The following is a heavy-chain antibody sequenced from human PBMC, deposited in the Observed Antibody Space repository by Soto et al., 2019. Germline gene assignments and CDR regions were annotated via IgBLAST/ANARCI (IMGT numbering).Heavy chain of an antibody. CDR1: GGSISSSSYY. CDR2: IYYSGST. CDR3: ARLLYYYDSSGGSQYFQH. Sequence: SETLSLTCTVSGGSISSSSYYWGWIRQPPGKGLEWIGSIYYSGSTYYNPSLKSRVTISVDTSKNQFSLKLSSVTAADTAVYYCARLLYYYDSSGGSQYFQHWGQGTLVTVS. D-gene: IGHD3-22*01. J-gene: IGHJ1*01. V-gene: IGHV4-39*01.